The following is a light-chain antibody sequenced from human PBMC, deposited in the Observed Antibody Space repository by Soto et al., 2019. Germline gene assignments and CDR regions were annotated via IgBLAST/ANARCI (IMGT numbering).Light chain of an antibody. CDR1: SSNIGSNY. J-gene: IGLJ1*01. V-gene: IGLV1-47*02. CDR3: AAWDDSLSGHYV. Sequence: QSVLTQPPSASGAPGQRATISCPGVSSNIGSNYVYWYQQLPGTAPKLLIYSNNLRPSGVPDRFSGSKSGTSASLAISGLRSEDEADYYCAAWDDSLSGHYVFGTGTKVTVL. CDR2: SNN.